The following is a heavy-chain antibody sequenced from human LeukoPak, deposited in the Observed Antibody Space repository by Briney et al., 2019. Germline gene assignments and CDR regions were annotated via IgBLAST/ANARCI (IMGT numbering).Heavy chain of an antibody. D-gene: IGHD3-22*01. V-gene: IGHV4-30-4*01. CDR2: TYYSGST. J-gene: IGHJ5*02. Sequence: SETLSLTCTVSGVSISSGDYYWSWIRQPPGKGLEWIGYTYYSGSTYYNPSLKSRVTISVDTSKSQFSLKLSSVTAADTAVYYCARPYYYDSRIDPWGQGTLVTVSS. CDR3: ARPYYYDSRIDP. CDR1: GVSISSGDYY.